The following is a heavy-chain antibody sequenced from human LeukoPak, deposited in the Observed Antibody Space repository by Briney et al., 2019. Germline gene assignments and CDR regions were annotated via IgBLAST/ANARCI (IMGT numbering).Heavy chain of an antibody. V-gene: IGHV3-33*08. D-gene: IGHD5-12*01. CDR3: ARAVCGYSGYDGRGPSDYYYGMDF. CDR1: GFTFSNAW. J-gene: IGHJ6*02. Sequence: PGGSLRLSCAASGFTFSNAWIHWVRQAPGKGLEWVAVIWYDGSNKYYADSVKGRFTISRDNSKNTLYLQMNSLRAEDTAVYYCARAVCGYSGYDGRGPSDYYYGMDFWGQGTTVTVSS. CDR2: IWYDGSNK.